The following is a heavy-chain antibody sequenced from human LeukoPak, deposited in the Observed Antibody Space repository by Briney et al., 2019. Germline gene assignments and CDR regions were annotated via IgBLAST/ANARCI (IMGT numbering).Heavy chain of an antibody. CDR3: ARDVYYGSGHDY. D-gene: IGHD3-10*01. J-gene: IGHJ4*02. V-gene: IGHV4-4*07. Sequence: SETLSLTCTVSGGSISSDYWSWIRQPAGKGLEWIGRIYSSGSTNYNPSLKSRITMSVDTSKNQFSLKLSSVTAADTAVYYCARDVYYGSGHDYWGQGTLVTVSS. CDR2: IYSSGST. CDR1: GGSISSDY.